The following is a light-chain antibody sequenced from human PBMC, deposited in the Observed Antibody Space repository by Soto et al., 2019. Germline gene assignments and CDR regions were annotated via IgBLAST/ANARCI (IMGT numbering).Light chain of an antibody. Sequence: QSVLTQPASVSGSPGQSITISCTGTSSDVGGYNYVSWYQQHPGKAPKLMIYEVSSRPSGVSNRFSGSKSGNTASLTISGLQAEDEADYYCSSYTSSSPLYVFGTGTKLTVL. CDR3: SSYTSSSPLYV. J-gene: IGLJ1*01. CDR1: SSDVGGYNY. CDR2: EVS. V-gene: IGLV2-14*01.